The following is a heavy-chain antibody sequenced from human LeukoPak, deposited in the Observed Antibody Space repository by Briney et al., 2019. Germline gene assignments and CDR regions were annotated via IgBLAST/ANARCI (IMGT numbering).Heavy chain of an antibody. CDR3: ARASYSYDISGWVPFDY. D-gene: IGHD3-22*01. J-gene: IGHJ4*02. V-gene: IGHV4-39*07. CDR2: IYTSGST. CDR1: GGSISSSSYY. Sequence: SETLSLTCTVSGGSISSSSYYWGWIRQPPGKGLEWIGRIYTSGSTNYNPSLKSRVTISGDTSKNQFSLRLSSVTAADTAVYYCARASYSYDISGWVPFDYWGQGTLVTVSS.